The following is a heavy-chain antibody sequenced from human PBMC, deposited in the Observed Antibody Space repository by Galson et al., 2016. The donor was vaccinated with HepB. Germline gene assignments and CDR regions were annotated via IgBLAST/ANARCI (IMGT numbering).Heavy chain of an antibody. J-gene: IGHJ4*02. V-gene: IGHV3-30*04. Sequence: SLRLSCAASGFTFSSYVMHWVRQAPGKGLEWVAVISHDGSNKYYADSVKGRFTISRDNPKNTLFLQMNSLRAEDTAVYYCARDKGWEIPETFDYWGQGALVNVSS. CDR3: ARDKGWEIPETFDY. D-gene: IGHD1-26*01. CDR2: ISHDGSNK. CDR1: GFTFSSYV.